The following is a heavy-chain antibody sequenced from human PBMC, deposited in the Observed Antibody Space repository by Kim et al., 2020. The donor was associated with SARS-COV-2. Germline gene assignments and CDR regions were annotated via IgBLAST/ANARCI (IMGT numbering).Heavy chain of an antibody. V-gene: IGHV1-8*01. CDR3: AREKGKAAAGAPYYYYYYMDV. Sequence: ASVKVSCKASGYTFTSYDINWVRQATGQGLEWMGWMNPNSGNTGYAQKFQGRVTMTRNTSISTAYMELSSLRSEDTAVYYCAREKGKAAAGAPYYYYYYMDVWGKGTTVTVSS. J-gene: IGHJ6*03. CDR1: GYTFTSYD. CDR2: MNPNSGNT. D-gene: IGHD6-13*01.